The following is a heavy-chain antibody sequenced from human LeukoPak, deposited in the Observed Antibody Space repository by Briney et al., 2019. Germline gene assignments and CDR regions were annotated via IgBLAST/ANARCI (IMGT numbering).Heavy chain of an antibody. D-gene: IGHD3-10*01. CDR3: ARVYYYGSGSYPYYYYYYMDV. Sequence: PSETLSLTCTVSGYSISSGYYWGWIRQPPGKGLEWIGSIYHSGRTFYNPSLKSRVTISVDTSKNQFSLKLSSVTAADTAVYYCARVYYYGSGSYPYYYYYYMDVWGKGTTVTISS. J-gene: IGHJ6*03. CDR1: GYSISSGYY. V-gene: IGHV4-38-2*02. CDR2: IYHSGRT.